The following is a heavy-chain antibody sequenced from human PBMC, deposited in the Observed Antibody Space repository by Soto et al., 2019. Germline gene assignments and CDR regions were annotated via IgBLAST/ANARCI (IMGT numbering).Heavy chain of an antibody. J-gene: IGHJ3*01. D-gene: IGHD3-22*01. CDR2: ISAYNGNT. CDR3: ARHLGHSSGYFAFDL. CDR1: GYTFTSYG. Sequence: ASVKVSCKASGYTFTSYGISGVRQAPGQGLEWMGWISAYNGNTNYAQKLQGRVTMTTNTSTSTAYMELRSLRSDDKAVYYCARHLGHSSGYFAFDLWGQGTMVPLSS. V-gene: IGHV1-18*04.